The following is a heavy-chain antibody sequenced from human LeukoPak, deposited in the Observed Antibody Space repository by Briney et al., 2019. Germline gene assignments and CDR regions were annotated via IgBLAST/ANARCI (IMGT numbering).Heavy chain of an antibody. Sequence: GGSLRLSCAASGFTFSNYAMSWVRQAPGRGLEWVSAISDVGADTYYADSVKGRFTISRYNSKNTLYLQMNSLRAEDTAIYYCAKGPENYYDSSGYDGDYWGQGTLVTVSS. V-gene: IGHV3-23*01. CDR2: ISDVGADT. J-gene: IGHJ4*02. CDR1: GFTFSNYA. CDR3: AKGPENYYDSSGYDGDY. D-gene: IGHD3-22*01.